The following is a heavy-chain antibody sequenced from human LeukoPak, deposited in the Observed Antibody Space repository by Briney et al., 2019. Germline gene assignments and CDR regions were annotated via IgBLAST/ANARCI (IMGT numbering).Heavy chain of an antibody. V-gene: IGHV4-39*01. J-gene: IGHJ4*02. CDR2: IYYSGST. CDR1: GGSISSSSYY. D-gene: IGHD3-10*01. CDR3: ARLVTMVRGVFDY. Sequence: PSETLSLTCTVSGGSISSSSYYWGWIRQPPGKGLEWIGSIYYSGSTYYNPSLKSRVTISVDTSKNQFSLKLSSVTAADTAVYNCARLVTMVRGVFDYWGQGTLVTVSS.